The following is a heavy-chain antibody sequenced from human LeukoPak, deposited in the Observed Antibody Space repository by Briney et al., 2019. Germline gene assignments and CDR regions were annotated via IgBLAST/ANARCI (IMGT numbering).Heavy chain of an antibody. J-gene: IGHJ4*02. CDR2: INHSGST. D-gene: IGHD6-19*01. CDR3: ARGRVGSGWFDY. Sequence: SETLSLTCAVYGGSFSGYYWSWIRQPPGKGLEWIGEINHSGSTNYNPSLKSRVTTSVDKSKNQFSLKLSSVTAADTAVYYCARGRVGSGWFDYWGQGTLVTVSS. V-gene: IGHV4-34*01. CDR1: GGSFSGYY.